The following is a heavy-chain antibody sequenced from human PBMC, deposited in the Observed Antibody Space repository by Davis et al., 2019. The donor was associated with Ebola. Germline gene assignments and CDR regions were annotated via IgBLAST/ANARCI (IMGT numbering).Heavy chain of an antibody. CDR1: GGTFSSYA. V-gene: IGHV1-69*13. CDR2: IIPIFGTA. D-gene: IGHD2-8*02. Sequence: SVKVSCKASGGTFSSYAISWVRQAPGQGLEWMGGIIPIFGTANYAQKFQGRVTITADESTSTAYMELSSLRSEDTAVYYCARTLGEYCTGGVCYRGGWFDPWGQGTLVTVSS. J-gene: IGHJ5*02. CDR3: ARTLGEYCTGGVCYRGGWFDP.